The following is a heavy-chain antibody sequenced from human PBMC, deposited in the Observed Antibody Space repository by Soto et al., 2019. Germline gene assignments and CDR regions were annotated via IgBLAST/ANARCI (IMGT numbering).Heavy chain of an antibody. CDR1: GFTFSSYE. J-gene: IGHJ6*02. V-gene: IGHV3-48*03. D-gene: IGHD3-10*01. CDR2: ISSSGSTI. CDR3: ARPGADSGMDV. Sequence: GGSLRLSCAASGFTFSSYEMNWVRQAPGKGLEWVSYISSSGSTIYYADSVKGRFTISRDNAKNSLYLQMNSLRAEDTAVYYCARPGADSGMDVWGQGTTVTVSS.